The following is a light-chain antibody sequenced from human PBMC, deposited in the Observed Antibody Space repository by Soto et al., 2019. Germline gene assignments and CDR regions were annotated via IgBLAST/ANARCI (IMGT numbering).Light chain of an antibody. CDR2: GAS. CDR3: QQHNNWPPWT. V-gene: IGKV3-15*01. J-gene: IGKJ1*01. CDR1: QSVSSN. Sequence: EIVMTHSPATLSVSPGERATLSCRASQSVSSNLAWYQQKPGQAPRLLIYGASTRATGIPARFSGSGSGTEFTLTISSLQSEDFAVYYCQQHNNWPPWTFGQGTKVDIK.